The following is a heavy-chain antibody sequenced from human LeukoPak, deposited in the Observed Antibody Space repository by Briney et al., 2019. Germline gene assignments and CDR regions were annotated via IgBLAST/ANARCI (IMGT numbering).Heavy chain of an antibody. CDR1: GFTFGDYA. Sequence: PGRSLRLSCTASGFTFGDYAMSWVRQAPGKGLEWVGFIRSKAYGGTTEYAASVKGRFTISRDDSKSIAYLQMNSLKTEDTAVYYCTREPASYDFWSGTEYFQHWGQGTLVTVSS. J-gene: IGHJ1*01. V-gene: IGHV3-49*04. D-gene: IGHD3-3*01. CDR2: IRSKAYGGTT. CDR3: TREPASYDFWSGTEYFQH.